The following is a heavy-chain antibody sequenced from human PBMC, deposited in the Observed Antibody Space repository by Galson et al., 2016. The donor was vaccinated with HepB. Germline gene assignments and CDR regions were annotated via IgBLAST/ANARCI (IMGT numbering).Heavy chain of an antibody. CDR3: AREDLGYWYFDL. CDR2: ISGYTDNT. CDR1: GYAFSSYG. V-gene: IGHV1-18*01. D-gene: IGHD7-27*01. J-gene: IGHJ2*01. Sequence: SVKVSCKASGYAFSSYGISWVRQAPGQGLEWMGWISGYTDNTNYAQKLQDGVTMTKDTSTSTAYMELRSLRSDDTAVYYCAREDLGYWYFDLWGRGTLVTVSS.